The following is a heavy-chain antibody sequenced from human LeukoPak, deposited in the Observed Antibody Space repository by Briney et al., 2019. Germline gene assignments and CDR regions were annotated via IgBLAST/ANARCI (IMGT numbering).Heavy chain of an antibody. D-gene: IGHD4-17*01. Sequence: GGSLRLSCAASRFTFSSSWMTWVRQAPGKGLEWVANIKQDGSEKYYVDSVKGRFTISRDNAKNSLYLQMNSLRAEDTAVYYCARDPRDYGDYWFDPWGQGTLVTVSS. J-gene: IGHJ5*02. CDR3: ARDPRDYGDYWFDP. V-gene: IGHV3-7*01. CDR2: IKQDGSEK. CDR1: RFTFSSSW.